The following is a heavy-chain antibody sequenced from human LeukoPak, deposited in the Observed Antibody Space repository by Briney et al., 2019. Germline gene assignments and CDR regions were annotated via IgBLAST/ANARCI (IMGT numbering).Heavy chain of an antibody. CDR3: ARQTGHSSSWYNYYYGMDV. V-gene: IGHV4-59*01. CDR2: IYYSGST. D-gene: IGHD6-13*01. CDR1: GGSISSYY. J-gene: IGHJ6*02. Sequence: PSETLSLTCTVSGGSISSYYWSWIRQPPGKGLEWIGYIYYSGSTNYNPSLKSRVTISVDTSKNQFSLKLSSVTAADTAVYYCARQTGHSSSWYNYYYGMDVWGQGTTVTVSS.